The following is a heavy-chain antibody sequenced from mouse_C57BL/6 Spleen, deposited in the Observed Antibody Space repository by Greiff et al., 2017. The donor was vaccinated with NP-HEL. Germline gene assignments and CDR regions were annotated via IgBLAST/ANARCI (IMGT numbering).Heavy chain of an antibody. CDR3: ARWSYDGYYYWYFDV. V-gene: IGHV1-61*01. Sequence: VQLQESGAELVKPGASVKMSCKASGYTFTSYWMDWVKQRPGQGLEWIGNIYPSDSETHYNQKFKDKATLTVDKSSSTAYMQLSSLTSEDSAVYYCARWSYDGYYYWYFDVWGTGTTVTVSS. J-gene: IGHJ1*03. CDR2: IYPSDSET. CDR1: GYTFTSYW. D-gene: IGHD2-3*01.